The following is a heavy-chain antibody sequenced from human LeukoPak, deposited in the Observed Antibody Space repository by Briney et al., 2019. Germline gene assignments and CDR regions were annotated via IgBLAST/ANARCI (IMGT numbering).Heavy chain of an antibody. CDR1: GYTFTNYG. D-gene: IGHD1-1*01. Sequence: ASVTVSCKASGYTFTNYGITWVRQAPGQGLEWMGWISAYNGNTNYAQKFRGRVTMTTDTSTTTAYMELRSLRSDDTAVYYCARGVGQTTGTTGGYYFDFWGQGTLVTVSS. J-gene: IGHJ4*02. CDR3: ARGVGQTTGTTGGYYFDF. V-gene: IGHV1-18*01. CDR2: ISAYNGNT.